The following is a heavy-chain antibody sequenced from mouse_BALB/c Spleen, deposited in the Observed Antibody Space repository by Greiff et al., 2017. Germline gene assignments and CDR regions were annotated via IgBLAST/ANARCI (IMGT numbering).Heavy chain of an antibody. CDR3: ARSEKSKDFDV. CDR1: GFTFSSFG. J-gene: IGHJ1*01. D-gene: IGHD1-3*01. CDR2: ISSGSSTI. Sequence: EVQVVESGGGLVQPGGSRKLSCAASGFTFSSFGMHWVRQAPEKGLEWVAYISSGSSTIYYADTVKGRFTISRDNPKNTLFLQMTSLRSEDTAMYYCARSEKSKDFDVWGAGTTVTVSS. V-gene: IGHV5-17*02.